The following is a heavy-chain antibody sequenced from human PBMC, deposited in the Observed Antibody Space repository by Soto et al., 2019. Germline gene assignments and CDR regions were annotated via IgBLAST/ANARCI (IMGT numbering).Heavy chain of an antibody. J-gene: IGHJ4*02. Sequence: GGSLRLSCAASGFTFSSYSMNWVRQAPGNGLEWVSSISSSSSYIYYADSVKGRFTISRDNAKNSLYLQMNSLRAEDTAVYYCASGYSYGPPSDYWGQGTLVTVSS. CDR3: ASGYSYGPPSDY. V-gene: IGHV3-21*01. CDR2: ISSSSSYI. D-gene: IGHD5-18*01. CDR1: GFTFSSYS.